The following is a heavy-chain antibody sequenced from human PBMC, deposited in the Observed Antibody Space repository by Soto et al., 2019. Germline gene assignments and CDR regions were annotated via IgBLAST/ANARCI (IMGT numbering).Heavy chain of an antibody. CDR2: IRYDGSNK. V-gene: IGHV3-30*02. Sequence: PGGSLRLSCVTSGFTFSSYGMHWVRHAPGKGLEWLAIIRYDGSNKYYGDSVKGRFTISRDNSDNTLYLEMNNLRAEDTAVYYCARDRTFYGSGSKGMDFWGQGTTVTVSS. J-gene: IGHJ6*02. CDR3: ARDRTFYGSGSKGMDF. CDR1: GFTFSSYG. D-gene: IGHD3-10*01.